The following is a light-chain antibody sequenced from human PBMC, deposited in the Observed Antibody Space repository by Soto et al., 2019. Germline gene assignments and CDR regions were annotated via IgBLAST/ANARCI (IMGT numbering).Light chain of an antibody. J-gene: IGKJ1*01. V-gene: IGKV3-15*01. CDR3: QQYYHWRT. CDR2: GAS. Sequence: EVVMTQSPATLSVSPGERATLSCRASQSVSSNLAWYQQKPGQAPRLLIYGASTRATGIPARFSGSGSGTAFTLTISSLQSEDFAIYFCQQYYHWRTFGQGTKVDIK. CDR1: QSVSSN.